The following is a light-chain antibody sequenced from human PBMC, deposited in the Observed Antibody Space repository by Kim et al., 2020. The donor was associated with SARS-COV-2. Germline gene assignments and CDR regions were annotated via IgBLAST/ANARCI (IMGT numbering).Light chain of an antibody. CDR2: GNS. V-gene: IGLV1-40*01. CDR3: QSYDSSLRNV. Sequence: GQRVTFSCTGGSSNIGAGYDVHWYQQLPGTAPKLLIYGNSNRPSGVPDRFSGSKSGTSASLAITGLQAEDEADYYCQSYDSSLRNVFGTGTKVTVL. CDR1: SSNIGAGYD. J-gene: IGLJ1*01.